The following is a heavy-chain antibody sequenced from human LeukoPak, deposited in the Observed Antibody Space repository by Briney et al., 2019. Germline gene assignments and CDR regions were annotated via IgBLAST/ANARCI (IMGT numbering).Heavy chain of an antibody. D-gene: IGHD3-10*01. V-gene: IGHV4-34*01. CDR1: GGSFSGYY. CDR2: INHSGST. Sequence: PSETLSLTCAVYGGSFSGYYWSWIRQPPGKGLEWIGEINHSGSTNYNPSLKSRVTISVDTSKNQFSLKLTSVTAADTAVYYCASPPSGTNYWGQGTLVTVSS. J-gene: IGHJ4*02. CDR3: ASPPSGTNY.